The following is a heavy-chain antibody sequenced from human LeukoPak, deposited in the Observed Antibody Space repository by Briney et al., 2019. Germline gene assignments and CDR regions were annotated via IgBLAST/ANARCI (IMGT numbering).Heavy chain of an antibody. Sequence: PSETLSLTCTVSGGSISSSSYYWGWIRQPPGKGLEWIGNIYYSGSTYYNPSLKSRVTISVDTSKNQFSLKLSSVTAADMAVYYCAREPDSGSYSDYWGQGTLVTVSS. CDR3: AREPDSGSYSDY. CDR2: IYYSGST. CDR1: GGSISSSSYY. D-gene: IGHD1-26*01. V-gene: IGHV4-39*07. J-gene: IGHJ4*02.